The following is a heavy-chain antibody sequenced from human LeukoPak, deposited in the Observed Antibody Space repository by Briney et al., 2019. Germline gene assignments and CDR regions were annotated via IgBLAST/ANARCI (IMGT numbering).Heavy chain of an antibody. CDR3: AKDSLGTSIAVAGTGIGGLFDY. CDR1: GFTFSSYG. Sequence: PPGGSLRLSCAASGFTFSSYGMHWVRQAPGKGLEWVSGISWNSGSIGYADSVKGRFTISRDNAKNSLYLQMNSLRAEDTALYYCAKDSLGTSIAVAGTGIGGLFDYWGQGTLVTVSS. V-gene: IGHV3-9*01. J-gene: IGHJ4*02. D-gene: IGHD6-19*01. CDR2: ISWNSGSI.